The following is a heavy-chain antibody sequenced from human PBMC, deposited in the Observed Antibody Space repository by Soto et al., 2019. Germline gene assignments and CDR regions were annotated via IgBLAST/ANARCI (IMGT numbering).Heavy chain of an antibody. J-gene: IGHJ4*02. V-gene: IGHV3-7*01. CDR2: IKQDGSEK. D-gene: IGHD6-13*01. CDR3: AREQLQVVIPDY. CDR1: GXXXXSXW. Sequence: EVQLVESGGGLVQPGGSLXXSCAXXGXXXXSXWMNWVRQAPGKGLEWVANIKQDGSEKYYVDSVKGRFTISRDNTKNSLYPQMNSLRAEDTAVYYCAREQLQVVIPDYWGQGTLVTVSS.